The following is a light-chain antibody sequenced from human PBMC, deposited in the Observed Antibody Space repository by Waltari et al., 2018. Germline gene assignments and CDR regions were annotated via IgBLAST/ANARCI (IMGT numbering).Light chain of an antibody. CDR1: SSSIGAGYD. V-gene: IGLV1-40*01. Sequence: QSVLTQPPSVSGAPGQRVTIPCTGSSSSIGAGYDVNWYQQLPGTAPKPLIYGTTNRPSGVPDRFSGSKSGTSASLAITGLQAEDEADYYCQSYDSSLSGSVFGGGTILTVL. CDR2: GTT. CDR3: QSYDSSLSGSV. J-gene: IGLJ2*01.